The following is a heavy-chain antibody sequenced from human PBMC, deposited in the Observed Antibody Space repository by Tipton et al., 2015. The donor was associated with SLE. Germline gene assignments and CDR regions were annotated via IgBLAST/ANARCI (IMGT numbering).Heavy chain of an antibody. CDR1: GGSISSSSYY. CDR2: IYYSGST. Sequence: TLSLTCTVSGGSISSSSYYWGWIRQPPGKGLEWIGSIYYSGSTYYNPSLKSRVTISVDTSKNQFSLKLSSVTAADTAVYYSASPMAGYWGQGTLVTVSS. J-gene: IGHJ4*02. D-gene: IGHD5-24*01. CDR3: ASPMAGY. V-gene: IGHV4-39*07.